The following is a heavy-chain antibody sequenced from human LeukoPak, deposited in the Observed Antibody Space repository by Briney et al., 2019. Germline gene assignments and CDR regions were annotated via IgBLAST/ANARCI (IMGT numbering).Heavy chain of an antibody. CDR3: ARHGGSLGYFDN. V-gene: IGHV4-59*08. CDR1: SGSISTFY. D-gene: IGHD1-26*01. Sequence: PETLSLTCTVSSGSISTFYWSWIRQPPGKGLEWIGYVYQSGTTSYNPSLKRRVTISSDTSKNQFALRVTSVTAADTADYYCARHGGSLGYFDNWGQGTLVTVSS. CDR2: VYQSGTT. J-gene: IGHJ4*02.